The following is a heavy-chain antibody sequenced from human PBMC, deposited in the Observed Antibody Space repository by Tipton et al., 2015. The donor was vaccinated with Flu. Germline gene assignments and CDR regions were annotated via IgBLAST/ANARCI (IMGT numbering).Heavy chain of an antibody. V-gene: IGHV5-51*01. CDR2: IYPGDSDT. D-gene: IGHD1-26*01. J-gene: IGHJ3*02. Sequence: QLVQSGAEVKKPGESLKISCKGSGYSFTSYWIGWVRQMPGKGLEWMGIIYPGDSDTRYSPSFQGQVTISADKSISTAYLQWSSLKASDPAMYYCARRVGEWELPILDAFDIWGQGTMVTVSS. CDR1: GYSFTSYW. CDR3: ARRVGEWELPILDAFDI.